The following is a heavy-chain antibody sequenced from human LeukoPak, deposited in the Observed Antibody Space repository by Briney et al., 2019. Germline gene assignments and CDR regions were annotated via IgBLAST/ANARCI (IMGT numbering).Heavy chain of an antibody. CDR2: ISSSSSTI. Sequence: GGSLRLSCAASGFTFSSYSMNWVRQAPGKGLEWVSYISSSSSTIYYADSVKGRFTISRDNPKNTLYLQTDSLRVDDTAVYYCARDKAAAGTFADSWGQGTLVTVSS. CDR1: GFTFSSYS. V-gene: IGHV3-48*01. CDR3: ARDKAAAGTFADS. D-gene: IGHD6-13*01. J-gene: IGHJ4*02.